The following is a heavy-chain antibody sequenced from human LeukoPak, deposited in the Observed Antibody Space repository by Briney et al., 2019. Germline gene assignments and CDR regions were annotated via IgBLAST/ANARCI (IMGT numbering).Heavy chain of an antibody. CDR3: AKLDSVGAVAEYFQY. V-gene: IGHV3-7*03. Sequence: GGSLRLSCRASGFTFTTYSMTWVRQAPGKGLEWLANINQDGSETYYVDSVQGRFIVSRDNANNSLYLQMNSLRAEDTAVYYCAKLDSVGAVAEYFQYWGQGTLVTVSS. CDR1: GFTFTTYS. CDR2: INQDGSET. J-gene: IGHJ1*01. D-gene: IGHD3-10*01.